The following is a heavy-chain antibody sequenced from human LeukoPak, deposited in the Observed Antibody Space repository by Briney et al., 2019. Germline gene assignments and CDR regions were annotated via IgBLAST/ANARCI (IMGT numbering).Heavy chain of an antibody. CDR3: ARVGSGNFDY. CDR1: GGSISTYY. CDR2: MQNSGGT. D-gene: IGHD1-1*01. Sequence: YETLSLTCTVSGGSISTYYWSWIRQSPGKGLEWIGYMQNSGGTNYNPSLKSRITTLVDTSKNQFSLKLSSVTAADTAVYYCARVGSGNFDYWGKGTLVTVSS. J-gene: IGHJ4*02. V-gene: IGHV4-59*01.